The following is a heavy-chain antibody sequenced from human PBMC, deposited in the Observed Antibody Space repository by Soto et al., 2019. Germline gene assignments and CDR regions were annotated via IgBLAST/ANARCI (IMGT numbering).Heavy chain of an antibody. CDR1: GDSVSSPYY. V-gene: IGHV4-4*02. J-gene: IGHJ4*02. D-gene: IGHD6-19*01. CDR3: ARSAGWYAVHS. Sequence: QVQLQESGPGLVKPSGTLSLTCAVSGDSVSSPYYWCWVRQPPGKGREWIGEVFDTGTTSYNPSLRSRVTISMDESNNQFPLALSYVTAADTAVYYCARSAGWYAVHSWGPGTLVIVSS. CDR2: VFDTGTT.